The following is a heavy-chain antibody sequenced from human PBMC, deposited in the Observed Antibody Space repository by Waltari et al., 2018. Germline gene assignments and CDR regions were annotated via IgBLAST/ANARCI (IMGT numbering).Heavy chain of an antibody. J-gene: IGHJ4*02. CDR3: AKPQEAGSYYFDY. D-gene: IGHD6-19*01. CDR1: GFTFDDYA. V-gene: IGHV3-43D*03. Sequence: EVQLVESGGVVVQPGGSLRLSCAASGFTFDDYAMPWVRQAPGKGLEWVSLISWDGGSTYYADSVKGRFTISRDNSKNSLYLQMNSLRAEDTALYYCAKPQEAGSYYFDYWGQGTLVTVSS. CDR2: ISWDGGST.